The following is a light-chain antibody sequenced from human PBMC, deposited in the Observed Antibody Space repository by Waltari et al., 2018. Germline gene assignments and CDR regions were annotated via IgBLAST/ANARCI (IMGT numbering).Light chain of an antibody. V-gene: IGLV2-8*01. CDR2: EVS. J-gene: IGLJ1*01. CDR3: CSCAGSLYV. CDR1: SRDVGAYNL. Sequence: QSALTQPPSASGSPGQSVTIPCTGSSRDVGAYNLASWYQQRPGTTPKLISYEVSKRPPGVADRFPGSKSGNTASLTVSGLQAEDEGDYYCCSCAGSLYVFGTATKVTGL.